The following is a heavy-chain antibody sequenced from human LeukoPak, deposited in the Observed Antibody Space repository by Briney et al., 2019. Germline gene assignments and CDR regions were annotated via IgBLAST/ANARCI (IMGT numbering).Heavy chain of an antibody. D-gene: IGHD5-12*01. CDR2: IIPIFGTA. V-gene: IGHV1-69*06. J-gene: IGHJ5*02. Sequence: ASVKVSCKASGGTFSSYAISWVRQAPGQGLEWMGRIIPIFGTANYAQKFQGRVTITADKSTSTAYMELSSLRSEDTAVYYCARAGGYSGCGDWFDPWGQGTLVTVSS. CDR1: GGTFSSYA. CDR3: ARAGGYSGCGDWFDP.